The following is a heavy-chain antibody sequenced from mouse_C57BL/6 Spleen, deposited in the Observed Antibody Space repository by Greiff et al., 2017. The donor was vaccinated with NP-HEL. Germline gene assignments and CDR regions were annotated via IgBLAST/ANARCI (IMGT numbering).Heavy chain of an antibody. D-gene: IGHD2-3*01. CDR3: GRDGSMDGQPLSFAY. J-gene: IGHJ3*01. CDR1: GFTFSSYA. Sequence: EVQLQESGGGLVKPGGSLKLSCAASGFTFSSYAMSWVRQTPEKRLEWVATISDGGSYTYYPDNVKGRFTISRDNAKNNLYLQMSHLKSEDTAMYYCGRDGSMDGQPLSFAYWGQGTLVTVSA. V-gene: IGHV5-4*01. CDR2: ISDGGSYT.